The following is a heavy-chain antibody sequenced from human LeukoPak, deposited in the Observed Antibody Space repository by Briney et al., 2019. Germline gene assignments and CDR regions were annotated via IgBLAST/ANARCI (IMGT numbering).Heavy chain of an antibody. CDR2: TSYDGSNK. Sequence: GGSLRLSCAATGFTFSSFSMHWVRQAPGKGLEWVAVTSYDGSNKYYADSVKGRFTISRDNSKNTLYLQMNSLRTEDTAVYYCAKGRVGANGYYYYGMDVWGQGTTVTVS. CDR3: AKGRVGANGYYYYGMDV. CDR1: GFTFSSFS. D-gene: IGHD1-26*01. J-gene: IGHJ6*02. V-gene: IGHV3-30*18.